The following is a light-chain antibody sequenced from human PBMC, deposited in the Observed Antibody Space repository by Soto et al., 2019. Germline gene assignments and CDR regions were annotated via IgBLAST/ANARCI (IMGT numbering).Light chain of an antibody. V-gene: IGLV1-51*02. Sequence: QSVLTQPPSVSVAPGQKVTISCSGSSSNIGNNYVSWYQQLPGTAPKLLIYENNRRPSGIPDRFSGSKSGTSATLVITGLQTGDEADYYCGTWDSSLSAVFGGGTQLTVL. J-gene: IGLJ7*01. CDR3: GTWDSSLSAV. CDR1: SSNIGNNY. CDR2: ENN.